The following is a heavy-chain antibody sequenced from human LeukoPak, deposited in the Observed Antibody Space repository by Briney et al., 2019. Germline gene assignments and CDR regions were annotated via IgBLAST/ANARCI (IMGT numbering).Heavy chain of an antibody. D-gene: IGHD5-12*01. Sequence: GGSLRLSCAASGFTFSSYGMHWVRQAPGKGLEWVAVIWYDGSNKYYADSVKGRFTISRDNSKNTLYLQMNSLRAEDTAVYYCARVGDIVATFSPWGQGTLVTVSS. CDR1: GFTFSSYG. V-gene: IGHV3-33*01. CDR3: ARVGDIVATFSP. J-gene: IGHJ5*02. CDR2: IWYDGSNK.